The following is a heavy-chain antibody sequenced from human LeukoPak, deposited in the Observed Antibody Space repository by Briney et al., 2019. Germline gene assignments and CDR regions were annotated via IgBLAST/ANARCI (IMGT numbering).Heavy chain of an antibody. CDR1: GGTFSSYA. V-gene: IGHV1-69*13. CDR2: IIPIFGTA. Sequence: SVKVSCKASGGTFSSYAISWVRQAPGQGLEWMGGIIPIFGTANYAQKFQGRVTNTADEPTSTAYMELSSLRSEDTAVYYCAGGGGGYCSSTSCYMVSTDYWGQGTLVTVSS. CDR3: AGGGGGYCSSTSCYMVSTDY. J-gene: IGHJ4*02. D-gene: IGHD2-2*02.